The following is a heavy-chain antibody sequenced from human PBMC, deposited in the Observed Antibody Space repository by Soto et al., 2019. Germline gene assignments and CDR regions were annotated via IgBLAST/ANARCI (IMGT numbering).Heavy chain of an antibody. Sequence: SETLSLTCAVYGGSFSGYYWSWIRQPPGKGLEWIGEINHSGSTNYNPSLKSRVTISVDTSKNQFSLKLSSVTAADTAVYYCARRGYGSRWPNLYMDVLGKGNTVTVS. CDR1: GGSFSGYY. V-gene: IGHV4-34*01. CDR2: INHSGST. CDR3: ARRGYGSRWPNLYMDV. D-gene: IGHD6-13*01. J-gene: IGHJ6*03.